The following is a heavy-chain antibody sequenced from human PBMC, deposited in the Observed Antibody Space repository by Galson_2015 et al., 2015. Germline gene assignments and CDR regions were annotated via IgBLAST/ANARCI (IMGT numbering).Heavy chain of an antibody. V-gene: IGHV1-69*06. J-gene: IGHJ1*01. Sequence: SVKVSCKASGYSFSGYAINWVRQAPGQGPQWVGVIIPIFGTANYAQQFQGRVTITAEKSTSTAYMELSSLRSEDTAIYYCARESQDCTRIMCPYNYWGQGTLVTVSS. CDR2: IIPIFGTA. D-gene: IGHD2-8*01. CDR1: GYSFSGYA. CDR3: ARESQDCTRIMCPYNY.